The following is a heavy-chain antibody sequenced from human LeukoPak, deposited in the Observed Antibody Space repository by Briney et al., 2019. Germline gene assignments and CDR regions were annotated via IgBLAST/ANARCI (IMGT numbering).Heavy chain of an antibody. J-gene: IGHJ5*02. V-gene: IGHV4-4*07. Sequence: SETLSLTCTVSGDSISDYYWTWIRQSAEKGLEWIGRIYRTGTTNYNPSLKSRVTISVDTSKNQFSLKLSSVTAADTAVYHCAREGGDNGFDPWGQGTLVTVSS. CDR3: AREGGDNGFDP. CDR2: IYRTGTT. CDR1: GDSISDYY. D-gene: IGHD2-21*01.